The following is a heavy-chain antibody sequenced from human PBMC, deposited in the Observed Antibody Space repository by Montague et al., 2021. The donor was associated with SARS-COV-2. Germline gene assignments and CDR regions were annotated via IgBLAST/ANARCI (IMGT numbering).Heavy chain of an antibody. CDR1: GFSLSTGGMC. D-gene: IGHD2-2*01. Sequence: PALVKPTQTLTLTCTFSGFSLSTGGMCVSWIRQPPGKALEWLARXDWXDDKYYSTSLKTRLTISKDTSKNQVVLTMTNMDPVDTATYYCARMDAGPTSYDYWGQGTLVTVSS. V-gene: IGHV2-70*11. J-gene: IGHJ4*02. CDR3: ARMDAGPTSYDY. CDR2: XDWXDDK.